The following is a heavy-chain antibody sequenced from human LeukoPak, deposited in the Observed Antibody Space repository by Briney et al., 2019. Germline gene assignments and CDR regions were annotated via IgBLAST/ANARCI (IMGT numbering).Heavy chain of an antibody. CDR1: GFTFSSYW. CDR2: IKQDGSEK. CDR3: ARDHIAARRYYYGMDV. V-gene: IGHV3-7*01. J-gene: IGHJ6*02. D-gene: IGHD6-6*01. Sequence: PGGSLRLSCAASGFTFSSYWMSWVRQAPGKGLEWVANIKQDGSEKYYVDSVKGRFTISSDNAKNSLYLQMNSLRAEDTAVYYCARDHIAARRYYYGMDVWGQGTTVTVSS.